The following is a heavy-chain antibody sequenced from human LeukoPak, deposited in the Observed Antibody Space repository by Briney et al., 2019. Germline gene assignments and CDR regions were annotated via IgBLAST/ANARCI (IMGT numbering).Heavy chain of an antibody. V-gene: IGHV1-2*02. D-gene: IGHD6-6*01. Sequence: ASVKVSFKASVYTFTGYYMHWVRQAPGQGLEWMGWINPNSGGTNYAQKFQGRVTMTRDTSISTAYMELSRLRSDDTAVYYCARGYSSSSWFDPWGQGTLVTVSS. CDR3: ARGYSSSSWFDP. J-gene: IGHJ5*02. CDR1: VYTFTGYY. CDR2: INPNSGGT.